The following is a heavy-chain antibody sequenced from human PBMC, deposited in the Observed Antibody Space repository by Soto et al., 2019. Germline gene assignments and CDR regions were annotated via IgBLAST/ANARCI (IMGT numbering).Heavy chain of an antibody. CDR3: AKDLRPDGVWDLDY. CDR1: GFTFSSYT. Sequence: EVQLLESGGGLVQPGGSLRLSCAASGFTFSSYTMNWVRQAPGKGLEWVSGINSGGRTYYADSVKGRFTTSRDDSKNTLYLQIISLRAEDTAVYYCAKDLRPDGVWDLDYWGQGTLVTVSS. J-gene: IGHJ4*02. D-gene: IGHD4-17*01. CDR2: INSGGRT. V-gene: IGHV3-23*01.